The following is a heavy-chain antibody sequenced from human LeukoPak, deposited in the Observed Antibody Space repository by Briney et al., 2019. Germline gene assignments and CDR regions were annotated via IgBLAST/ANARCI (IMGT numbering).Heavy chain of an antibody. CDR3: ATRGSSGWYYFDY. D-gene: IGHD6-19*01. J-gene: IGHJ4*02. V-gene: IGHV1-69*13. CDR2: IIPIFGTA. CDR1: GGTFSSYA. Sequence: SVKVSCKASGGTFSSYAISRVRQAPGQGLEWMGGIIPIFGTANYAQKFQGRVTITADESTSTAYMELSSLRSEDTAVYYCATRGSSGWYYFDYWGQGTLVTVSS.